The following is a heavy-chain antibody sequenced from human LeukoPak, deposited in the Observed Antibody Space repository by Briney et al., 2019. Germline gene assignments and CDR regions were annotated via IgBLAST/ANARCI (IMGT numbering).Heavy chain of an antibody. CDR1: GFTFSSYS. CDR3: ARDSSTASWVAYYYGSGTFDY. CDR2: ISSSSSTI. D-gene: IGHD3-10*01. Sequence: GGSLRLSCAASGFTFSSYSMNWVRQAPGKGLEWVSYISSSSSTIYYADSVKGRFTISRDNAKNSLYLQMNSLRAEDTAVYYCARDSSTASWVAYYYGSGTFDYWGQGTLVTVSS. V-gene: IGHV3-48*01. J-gene: IGHJ4*02.